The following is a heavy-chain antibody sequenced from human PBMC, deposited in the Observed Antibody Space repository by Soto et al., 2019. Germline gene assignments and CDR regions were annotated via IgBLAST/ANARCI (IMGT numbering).Heavy chain of an antibody. CDR1: GFTFSSYS. Sequence: GGSLRLSCAASGFTFSSYSMNWVRQAPGKGLEWVSYISSSSSTIYYADSVKGRFTISRDNAKNSLYLQMNSLRAEDTAVYYCARSRYCTNGVCFKHYMAVSAKGTTVTVSS. V-gene: IGHV3-48*01. CDR3: ARSRYCTNGVCFKHYMAV. CDR2: ISSSSSTI. D-gene: IGHD2-8*01. J-gene: IGHJ6*03.